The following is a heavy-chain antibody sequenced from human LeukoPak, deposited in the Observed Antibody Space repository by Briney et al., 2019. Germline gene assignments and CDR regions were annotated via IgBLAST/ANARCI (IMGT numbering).Heavy chain of an antibody. D-gene: IGHD3-9*01. CDR3: AREAGILAGYYPAWADYGMDV. J-gene: IGHJ6*02. Sequence: GGSLRLSCAASGFTFSSYWMSWVRQAPGKGLEWVANIKQDGSEKYYVDSVKCRFTISRDNAKNSLYLQMNSLRAEDTAVYYCAREAGILAGYYPAWADYGMDVWAQGTKVNVSS. CDR1: GFTFSSYW. V-gene: IGHV3-7*01. CDR2: IKQDGSEK.